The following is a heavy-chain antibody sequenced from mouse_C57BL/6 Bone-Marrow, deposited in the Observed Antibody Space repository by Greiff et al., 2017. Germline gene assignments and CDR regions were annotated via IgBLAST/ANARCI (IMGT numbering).Heavy chain of an antibody. CDR3: TSYYGNYVPLWYFDV. Sequence: QVQLKESGAELVRPGASVTLSCKASGYTFTDYEMHWVKQTPVHGLEWIGAIDPETGGTAYNQKFKGKAILTADKSSSTAYMELRSLTSEDSAVYYCTSYYGNYVPLWYFDVWGTGTTVTVSS. CDR2: IDPETGGT. V-gene: IGHV1-15*01. CDR1: GYTFTDYE. D-gene: IGHD2-1*01. J-gene: IGHJ1*03.